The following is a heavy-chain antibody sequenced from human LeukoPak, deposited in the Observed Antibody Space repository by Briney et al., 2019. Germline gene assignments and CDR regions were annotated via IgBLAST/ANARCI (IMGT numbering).Heavy chain of an antibody. Sequence: GGSLRLSCAASGFTFSSDAMRWVRQAPGKGLEWVSAISSSGGSTYYADSVRGRFIISRDSSKNTLYLQMNSLRVEDTAVYYCARRAPGYSSGWLDYWGQGTLVTVSS. V-gene: IGHV3-23*01. J-gene: IGHJ4*02. CDR1: GFTFSSDA. D-gene: IGHD6-19*01. CDR3: ARRAPGYSSGWLDY. CDR2: ISSSGGST.